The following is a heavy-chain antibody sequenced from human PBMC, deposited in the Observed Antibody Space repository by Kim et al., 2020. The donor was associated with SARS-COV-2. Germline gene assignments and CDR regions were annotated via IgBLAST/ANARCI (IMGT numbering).Heavy chain of an antibody. D-gene: IGHD3-22*01. CDR3: ARLRSMIVVVTPYWAFDI. J-gene: IGHJ3*02. V-gene: IGHV1-2*02. CDR2: INPNSGGT. Sequence: ASVKVSCKASGYTFTGYYMHWVRQAPGQGLEWMGWINPNSGGTNYVQKFQGRVTMTRDTSISTAYMELSRLRSDDTAVYYCARLRSMIVVVTPYWAFDIWGQGTMVTVSS. CDR1: GYTFTGYY.